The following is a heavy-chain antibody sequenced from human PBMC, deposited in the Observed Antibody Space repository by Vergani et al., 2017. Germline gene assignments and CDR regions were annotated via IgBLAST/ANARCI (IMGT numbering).Heavy chain of an antibody. Sequence: QVQLQQWGAGLLKPSETLSLTCAVYGGSFSGYYWGWIRQPPGKGLEWIGSIYHSGSTYYNPSLKSRVTISVDTSKNQFSLKLSSVTAADTAVYYCARGWEQLAFFDYWGQGTLVTVSS. J-gene: IGHJ4*02. CDR3: ARGWEQLAFFDY. CDR2: IYHSGST. D-gene: IGHD6-6*01. V-gene: IGHV4-34*01. CDR1: GGSFSGYY.